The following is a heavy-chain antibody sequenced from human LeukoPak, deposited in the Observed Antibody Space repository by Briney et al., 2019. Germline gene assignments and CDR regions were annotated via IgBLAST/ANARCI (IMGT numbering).Heavy chain of an antibody. CDR1: GGSFSGYY. CDR3: ARRKGYCSSTSCHYGMDV. J-gene: IGHJ6*02. V-gene: IGHV4-34*01. D-gene: IGHD2-2*01. Sequence: SETLSLTCAVYGGSFSGYYWSWIRQPPGKGLEWIGEINHSGSTNYNPSLKGRVTISVDTSKNQFSLKLSSVTAADTAVYYCARRKGYCSSTSCHYGMDVWGQGTTVTVSS. CDR2: INHSGST.